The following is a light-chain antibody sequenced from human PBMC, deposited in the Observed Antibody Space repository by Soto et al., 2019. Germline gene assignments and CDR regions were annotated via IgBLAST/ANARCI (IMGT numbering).Light chain of an antibody. CDR3: AAWDDNLRGLV. CDR2: RNS. Sequence: QSGLTQPPSASGTPGQTSIISCSGSSSNVGRNTVNWYQHLPGTAPKVLIYRNSHRPSGVPDRFSGSQSGSSASLAISGLQSEDEADYYCAAWDDNLRGLVFGGGTKLTVL. J-gene: IGLJ3*02. V-gene: IGLV1-44*01. CDR1: SSNVGRNT.